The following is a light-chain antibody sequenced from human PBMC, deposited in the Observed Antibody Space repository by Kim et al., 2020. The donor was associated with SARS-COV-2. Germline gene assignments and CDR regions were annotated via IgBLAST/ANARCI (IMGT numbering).Light chain of an antibody. CDR1: RCKIGSDT. J-gene: IGLJ1*01. CDR2: SKT. V-gene: IGLV1-44*01. Sequence: GRRVTVSWTGSRCKIGSDTVHWYQQRPGTAPNLLIYSKTQRPSGVPDRFSGSKSGTSASLAISGLQSEDEADYYCAAWDDSLNYVFGTGTKVTVL. CDR3: AAWDDSLNYV.